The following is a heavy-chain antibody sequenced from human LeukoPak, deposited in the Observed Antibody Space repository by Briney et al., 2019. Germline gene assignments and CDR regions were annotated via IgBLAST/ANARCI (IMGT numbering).Heavy chain of an antibody. CDR3: ATASPHLGVVIIRDYYYYMDV. V-gene: IGHV1-69-2*01. Sequence: ASVKVSCKVSGYTFTDYYMHWVQQAPGKGLEWMGLVDPEDGETIHAEKFQGRVTITADTSTDTAYMELSSLRSEDTAVYYCATASPHLGVVIIRDYYYYMDVWGKGTTVTVSS. CDR1: GYTFTDYY. D-gene: IGHD3-3*01. J-gene: IGHJ6*03. CDR2: VDPEDGET.